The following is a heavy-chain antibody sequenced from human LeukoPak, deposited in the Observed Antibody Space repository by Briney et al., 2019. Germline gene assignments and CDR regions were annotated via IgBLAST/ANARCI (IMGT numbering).Heavy chain of an antibody. CDR1: GFTFSSYG. Sequence: GGSLRLSCAASGFTFSSYGMHWVRQAPGKGLEWVAVIWYDGSNKYYADSVKGRFTISRDNAENSLYLQMNSLRAEDTAVYYCASGAGDYWGQGTLDTVSS. CDR2: IWYDGSNK. V-gene: IGHV3-33*03. D-gene: IGHD1-26*01. CDR3: ASGAGDY. J-gene: IGHJ4*02.